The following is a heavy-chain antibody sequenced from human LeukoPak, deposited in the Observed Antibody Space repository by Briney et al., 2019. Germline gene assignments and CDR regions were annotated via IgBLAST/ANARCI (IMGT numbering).Heavy chain of an antibody. CDR1: GYTFTSYY. CDR2: INPSGGRT. V-gene: IGHV1-46*01. D-gene: IGHD6-13*01. CDR3: ARGLGSAAAGYMDV. J-gene: IGHJ6*03. Sequence: ASVKVSCKASGYTFTSYYMHWVRQAPGQGLEWMGIINPSGGRTSYAQKLQGRVTMTTDTSTSTAYMELRSLRSDDTAVYYCARGLGSAAAGYMDVWGKGTTVTVSS.